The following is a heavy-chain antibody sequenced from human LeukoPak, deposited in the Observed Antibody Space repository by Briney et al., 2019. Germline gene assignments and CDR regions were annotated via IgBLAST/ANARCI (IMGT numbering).Heavy chain of an antibody. J-gene: IGHJ4*02. D-gene: IGHD5-24*01. CDR3: ARVRSRDDFPYYFDY. Sequence: PSETLSLTCAVSGGSINSGGYSWNWIRQPQGKGLEWIGFLHYSGSPYYNPSLKSRLTISVDTSRNKFSLKLTSVTAADTAVYYCARVRSRDDFPYYFDYWGQGTLVTVSS. CDR2: LHYSGSP. CDR1: GGSINSGGYS. V-gene: IGHV4-30-4*07.